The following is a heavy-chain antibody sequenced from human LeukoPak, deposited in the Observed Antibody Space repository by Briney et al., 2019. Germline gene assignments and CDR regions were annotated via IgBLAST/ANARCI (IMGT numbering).Heavy chain of an antibody. D-gene: IGHD3-22*01. CDR1: GGSLTSTSHY. V-gene: IGHV4-39*01. Sequence: SETLSLTCTVSGGSLTSTSHYWGWIRQPPGKGLEWLGRIYYSGSTYYNPSLKSRVTISVDTSKNQFSLKLRSVTAADTAVYYCARQVRDSSPGLYFDYWGQGTLVTVSS. CDR2: IYYSGST. CDR3: ARQVRDSSPGLYFDY. J-gene: IGHJ4*02.